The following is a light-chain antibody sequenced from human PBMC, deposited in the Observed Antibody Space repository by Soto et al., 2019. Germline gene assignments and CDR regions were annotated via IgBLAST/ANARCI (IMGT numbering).Light chain of an antibody. J-gene: IGLJ3*02. CDR2: SNN. CDR3: AAWDDSLNGWV. Sequence: QSALTQPPSASATPGQRVTISCSESRSTSGSKTVYWHQHLPGTAPKLLIHSNNQRPSGVPDRFSGSKSGTSASLAISGLQAEDEADYYCAAWDDSLNGWVFGGGTKVTVL. V-gene: IGLV1-44*01. CDR1: RSTSGSKT.